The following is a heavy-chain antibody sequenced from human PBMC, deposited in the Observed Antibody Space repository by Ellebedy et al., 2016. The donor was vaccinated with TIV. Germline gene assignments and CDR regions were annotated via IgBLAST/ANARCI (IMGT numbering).Heavy chain of an antibody. J-gene: IGHJ6*02. V-gene: IGHV3-66*01. Sequence: GGSLRLSCAASGFTVSSNYMSWVRQAPGKGLEWVSVIYSGGSTYYADSVKGRFTISRDNSKNTLYLQMNSLRAEDTAVYYCAREGSGYDILTGYYIYYYGMDVWGQGTTVTVSS. CDR2: IYSGGST. CDR3: AREGSGYDILTGYYIYYYGMDV. CDR1: GFTVSSNY. D-gene: IGHD3-9*01.